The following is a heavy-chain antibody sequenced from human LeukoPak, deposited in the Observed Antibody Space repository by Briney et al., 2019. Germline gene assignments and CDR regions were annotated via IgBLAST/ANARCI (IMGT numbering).Heavy chain of an antibody. CDR2: IYYSGST. Sequence: SETLSLTCTVSGGSISSSSYYWGWIRQPPGKGLEWIGSIYYSGSTYYNPSLKSRVTISVDRSKNQFSLKLGSVTAADTAVYYCARYRLGGVDYWGQGTLVTVSS. CDR1: GGSISSSSYY. J-gene: IGHJ4*02. D-gene: IGHD3-16*02. CDR3: ARYRLGGVDY. V-gene: IGHV4-39*07.